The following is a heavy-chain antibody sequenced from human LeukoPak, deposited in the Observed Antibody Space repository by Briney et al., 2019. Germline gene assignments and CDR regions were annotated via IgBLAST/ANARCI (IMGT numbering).Heavy chain of an antibody. V-gene: IGHV1-69*13. J-gene: IGHJ5*02. CDR2: IIPIFGTA. D-gene: IGHD2-2*01. CDR1: GGTFSSYA. Sequence: SVKVSCKASGGTFSSYAISWVRQAPGQGLEWMGGIIPIFGTANYAQKFQGRVTITADESTSTAYMELSSLRSEDTAVYYCAREEKVVVVPAAPSHNWFDPWGQGTLVTVSS. CDR3: AREEKVVVVPAAPSHNWFDP.